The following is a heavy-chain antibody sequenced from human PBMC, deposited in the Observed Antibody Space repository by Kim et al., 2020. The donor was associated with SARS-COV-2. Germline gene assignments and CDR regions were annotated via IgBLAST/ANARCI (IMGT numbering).Heavy chain of an antibody. J-gene: IGHJ4*02. CDR1: GYIFSDFA. CDR3: ARGSMAAYDY. V-gene: IGHV1-3*04. CDR2: INTGNGDT. D-gene: IGHD6-19*01. Sequence: ASVKVSCKASGYIFSDFAIHWVRQAPGQGLEWMAWINTGNGDTKSSQKFQGRVTITRDTSTSTVYMELSSLTAEDTAVYYCARGSMAAYDYWGQGT.